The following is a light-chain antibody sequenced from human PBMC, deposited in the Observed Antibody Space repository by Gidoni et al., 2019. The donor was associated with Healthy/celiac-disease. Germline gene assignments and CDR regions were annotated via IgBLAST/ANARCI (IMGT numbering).Light chain of an antibody. CDR2: GSS. J-gene: IGKJ1*01. CDR1: QSVSSSY. V-gene: IGKV3-20*01. Sequence: DIVLTQSPGTLSLSPGERATLSCRASQSVSSSYLAWYQQKPGQAPRLLIYGSSSRATGIPDRFSDSGSGTDFTLTISRLEPEDCAVYYCQQYGSSPPWTFXQXTKVEIK. CDR3: QQYGSSPPWT.